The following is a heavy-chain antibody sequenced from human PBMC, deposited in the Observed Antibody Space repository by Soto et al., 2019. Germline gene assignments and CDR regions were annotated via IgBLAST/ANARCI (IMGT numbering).Heavy chain of an antibody. V-gene: IGHV3-7*01. CDR3: ARVTGIAAAGHNWFDP. J-gene: IGHJ5*02. Sequence: PGGSLRLSCAASGFTFSSYWMSWVRQAPGKGLEWVANIKQDGSEKYYVDSVKGRFTISRDNAKNSLYLQMNSLRAEDTAVYYCARVTGIAAAGHNWFDPWGQGTLVTVSS. D-gene: IGHD6-13*01. CDR2: IKQDGSEK. CDR1: GFTFSSYW.